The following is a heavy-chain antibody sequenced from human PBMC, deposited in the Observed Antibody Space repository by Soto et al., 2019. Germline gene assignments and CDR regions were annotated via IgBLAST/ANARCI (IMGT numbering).Heavy chain of an antibody. Sequence: GASVKVSCKASGYTFTGYGISWVRQAPGQGLEWMGWISAYNGNTNYAQKLQGRVTMTTDTSTSTAYMELRSLRSDDTAVYYCATTFNYYDSSGPQGWFDPWGQGTLVTVSS. CDR2: ISAYNGNT. J-gene: IGHJ5*02. CDR3: ATTFNYYDSSGPQGWFDP. CDR1: GYTFTGYG. V-gene: IGHV1-18*04. D-gene: IGHD3-22*01.